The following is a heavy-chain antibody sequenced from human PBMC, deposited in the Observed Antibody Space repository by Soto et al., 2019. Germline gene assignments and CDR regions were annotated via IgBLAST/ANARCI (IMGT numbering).Heavy chain of an antibody. CDR3: ARVALLTYDSSGYYFDY. J-gene: IGHJ4*02. CDR2: ISAYNGNT. D-gene: IGHD3-22*01. CDR1: GYTFTSYG. V-gene: IGHV1-18*01. Sequence: VASVKVSCKASGYTFTSYGISWVRQAPGQGLEWMGWISAYNGNTNYAQKLQGRVTMTTDTSTSTAYMELRSLRSDDTAVYYCARVALLTYDSSGYYFDYWGQGTLVTVSS.